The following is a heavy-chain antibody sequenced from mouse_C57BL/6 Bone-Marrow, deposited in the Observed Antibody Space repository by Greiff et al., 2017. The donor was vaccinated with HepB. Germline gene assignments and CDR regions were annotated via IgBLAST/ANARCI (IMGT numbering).Heavy chain of an antibody. Sequence: EVKLQQSGPELVKPGASVKISCKASGYTFTDYYMNWVKQSHGKSLEWIGDINPNNGGTSYNQKFKGKATLTVDKSSSTAYMELRSLTSEDSAVYYCARPGLREDYYAMDYWGQGTSVTVSS. CDR1: GYTFTDYY. D-gene: IGHD1-3*01. CDR3: ARPGLREDYYAMDY. J-gene: IGHJ4*01. V-gene: IGHV1-26*01. CDR2: INPNNGGT.